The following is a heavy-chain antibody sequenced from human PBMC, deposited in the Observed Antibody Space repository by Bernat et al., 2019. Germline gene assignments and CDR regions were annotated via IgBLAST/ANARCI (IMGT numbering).Heavy chain of an antibody. CDR3: ARGVTAGPNFAS. V-gene: IGHV4-34*02. CDR2: VNHDGNP. J-gene: IGHJ4*02. D-gene: IGHD6-13*01. Sequence: QVQLQQGGAGRLKPSGTLSLNCAVYGGSFSGYYWTWIRQPPGKGLEWIGEVNHDGNPNYHPSLKSRVTISGDTSKHQFSLKVTSVPAADTAVYFCARGVTAGPNFASWGRGTLVTVSS. CDR1: GGSFSGYY.